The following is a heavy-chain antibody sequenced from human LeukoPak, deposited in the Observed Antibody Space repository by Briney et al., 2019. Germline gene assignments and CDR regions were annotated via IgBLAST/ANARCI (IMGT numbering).Heavy chain of an antibody. CDR3: ADGVIAAAGYDY. D-gene: IGHD6-13*01. Sequence: SETLSLTCAVYGGSFSGYYWSWIRQPPGKGLEWIGEINHSGSTNYNPSLKSRVTISVDTSKNQFSLKLSSVTAADTAVYYCADGVIAAAGYDYWGQGTLVTVSS. V-gene: IGHV4-34*01. CDR1: GGSFSGYY. J-gene: IGHJ4*02. CDR2: INHSGST.